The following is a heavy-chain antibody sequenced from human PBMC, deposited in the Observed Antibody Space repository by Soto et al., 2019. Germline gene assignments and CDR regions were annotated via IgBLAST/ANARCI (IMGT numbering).Heavy chain of an antibody. D-gene: IGHD3-16*01. CDR1: GGSISSGGYY. CDR2: IYYSGST. Sequence: QVQLQESGPGLVKPSQTQSLTCTVSGGSISSGGYYWSWIRQHPGKGLEWSGDIYYSGSTYYNPSLKSRVTISVDTSKNQFSLKLSSVTAADTAVYYCARDWGRDGCFDYWGQGTLVTVSS. J-gene: IGHJ4*02. V-gene: IGHV4-31*03. CDR3: ARDWGRDGCFDY.